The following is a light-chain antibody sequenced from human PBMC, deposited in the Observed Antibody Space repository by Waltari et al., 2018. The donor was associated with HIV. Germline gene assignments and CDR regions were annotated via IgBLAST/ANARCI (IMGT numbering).Light chain of an antibody. J-gene: IGKJ1*01. CDR3: QQYYNTPWT. CDR1: QTVLSDSTHKNY. V-gene: IGKV4-1*01. Sequence: DIILTQSPDTLAMSLGDRATIHCRSSQTVLSDSTHKNYLSWYQQKPGQPPKLLLYWASARESGVPARFSGSGSATDFTLTITDFQAEDAAIYFCQQYYNTPWTFGQGTRADIK. CDR2: WAS.